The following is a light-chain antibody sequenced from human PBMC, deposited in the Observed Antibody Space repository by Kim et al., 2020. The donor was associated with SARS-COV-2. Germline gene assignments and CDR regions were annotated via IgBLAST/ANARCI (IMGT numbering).Light chain of an antibody. CDR1: QSINIW. V-gene: IGKV1-5*03. CDR2: KAS. Sequence: DIQMTQSPSTLSASVGDRVTITCRASQSINIWLAWYQQKPGKAPKLLIYKASSLESGVPSRFSGSGSGTEFTLTISSLQPDDIATYCCQQYNSYWTFGQGTKVDIK. J-gene: IGKJ1*01. CDR3: QQYNSYWT.